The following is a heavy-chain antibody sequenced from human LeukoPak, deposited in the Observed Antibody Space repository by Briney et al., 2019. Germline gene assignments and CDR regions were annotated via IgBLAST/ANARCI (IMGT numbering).Heavy chain of an antibody. Sequence: QSGGSLRLSCAASGFTFSTYAMSWVRQAPGKGLDWVSSISGSAGSTYYADSVKGRFTISRDNSKNTLYLQVSSLRVEDTAVYYCARDPLAVAGTRYFDYWGPGTLVTVSS. CDR2: ISGSAGST. J-gene: IGHJ4*02. D-gene: IGHD6-19*01. CDR1: GFTFSTYA. V-gene: IGHV3-23*01. CDR3: ARDPLAVAGTRYFDY.